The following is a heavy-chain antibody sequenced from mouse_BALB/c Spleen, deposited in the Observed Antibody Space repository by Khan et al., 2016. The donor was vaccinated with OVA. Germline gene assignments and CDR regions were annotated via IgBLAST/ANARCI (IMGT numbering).Heavy chain of an antibody. CDR3: ARGNYYGYYFDY. V-gene: IGHV3-2*02. CDR1: GYSITSGYA. CDR2: ISYSGVT. Sequence: EVQLQESGPGLVKPSQSLSLTCTVTGYSITSGYAWNWIRQFPGNKLEWMGYISYSGVTSYTPSFKSRISITRDTSKNPFFLQLNSVTTEDTATYYCARGNYYGYYFDYGGQGTTLTVSS. J-gene: IGHJ2*01. D-gene: IGHD1-1*01.